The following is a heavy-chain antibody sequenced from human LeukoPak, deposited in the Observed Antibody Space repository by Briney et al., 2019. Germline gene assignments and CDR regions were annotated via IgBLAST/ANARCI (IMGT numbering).Heavy chain of an antibody. V-gene: IGHV3-74*01. CDR3: AKVFSDILTGYRYYYYYYMDV. Sequence: GGSLRLSCAASGFTFSSYWMHWVRQAPGKGLVWVSRINSDGSSTSYADSVKGRFTISRDNAKNTLYLQMNSLRAEDTAVYYCAKVFSDILTGYRYYYYYYMDVWGKGTTVTISS. J-gene: IGHJ6*03. D-gene: IGHD3-9*01. CDR2: INSDGSST. CDR1: GFTFSSYW.